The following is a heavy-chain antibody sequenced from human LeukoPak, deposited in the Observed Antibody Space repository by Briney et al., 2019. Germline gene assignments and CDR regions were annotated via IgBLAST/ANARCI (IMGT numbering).Heavy chain of an antibody. Sequence: GGSLRLSCAASGFTVSSNYMSWVRQAPGKGLEWVSVIYSGGSTYYADSVKGRVTISRDNSKNTLYLQMNSLRAEDTAVYYCARGCQRWLQELDYWGQGTLVTVSS. CDR1: GFTVSSNY. CDR3: ARGCQRWLQELDY. J-gene: IGHJ4*02. V-gene: IGHV3-66*01. D-gene: IGHD5-24*01. CDR2: IYSGGST.